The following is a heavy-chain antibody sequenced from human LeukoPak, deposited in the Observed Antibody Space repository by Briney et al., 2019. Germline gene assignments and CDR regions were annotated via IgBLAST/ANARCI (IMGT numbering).Heavy chain of an antibody. CDR2: INPSGGRT. Sequence: ASVKVSCKASGYTFTNYFMHWVRQAPGQGLEWMGVINPSGGRTNYAHKFQGRVTMTRDMSTSTVYMELSSLRSEDTAVYYCARGAHVRMYDSNHNCFDPWGQGTLVTVSS. D-gene: IGHD3-22*01. V-gene: IGHV1-46*01. CDR1: GYTFTNYF. CDR3: ARGAHVRMYDSNHNCFDP. J-gene: IGHJ5*02.